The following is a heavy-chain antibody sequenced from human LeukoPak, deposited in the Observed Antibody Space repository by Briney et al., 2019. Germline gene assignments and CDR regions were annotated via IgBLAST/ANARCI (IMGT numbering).Heavy chain of an antibody. CDR1: GGSISSSSYY. Sequence: SETLSLTCTVSGGSISSSSYYWGWIRQPQGKGLEWIGSIYYSGSTYYNPSLKSRVTISVDTSKNQFSLKLSSVTAADTAVYYCARRHVEYSSSSDPYYFDYWGQGTLVTVSS. CDR2: IYYSGST. CDR3: ARRHVEYSSSSDPYYFDY. J-gene: IGHJ4*02. V-gene: IGHV4-39*07. D-gene: IGHD6-6*01.